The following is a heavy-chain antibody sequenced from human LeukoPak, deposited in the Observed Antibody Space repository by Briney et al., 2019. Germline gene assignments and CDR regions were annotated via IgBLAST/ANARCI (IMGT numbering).Heavy chain of an antibody. V-gene: IGHV4-34*01. CDR2: INHSGST. D-gene: IGHD3-22*01. Sequence: SETLSLTCAVYGGSFSGYYWSWIRQPPGKGLEWIGEINHSGSTNYNPSLKSRVTTLVDTSKNQFSLKLRSVTAADTALYYCARLLHHSRGYYYFDYWGQGILVTVSS. CDR3: ARLLHHSRGYYYFDY. J-gene: IGHJ4*02. CDR1: GGSFSGYY.